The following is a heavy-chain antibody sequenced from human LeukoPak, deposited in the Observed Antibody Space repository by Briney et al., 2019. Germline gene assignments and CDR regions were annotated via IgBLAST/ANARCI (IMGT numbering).Heavy chain of an antibody. V-gene: IGHV1-69*13. D-gene: IGHD4-11*01. CDR2: IIPIFGTA. CDR1: GGTFSSYA. J-gene: IGHJ6*02. Sequence: ASVKVSCKASGGTFSSYAISWVQQAPGQGLEWMGGIIPIFGTANYAQKFQGRVTITADESTSTAYMELSSLRSEDTAVYYCAREVTSKGSVYYYGMDVWGQGTTVTVSS. CDR3: AREVTSKGSVYYYGMDV.